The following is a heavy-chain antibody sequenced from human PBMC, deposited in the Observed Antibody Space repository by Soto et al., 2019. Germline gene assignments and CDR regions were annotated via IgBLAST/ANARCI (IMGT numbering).Heavy chain of an antibody. CDR3: ARHQYYYDSSGYTLDY. J-gene: IGHJ4*02. Sequence: SETLSLTCTVSGGSISSSTYYWGWIRQPPGKGLEWIGSVYYSGSTYYNPSLKSRVTISVDTSNNQFSLRLNSVTAADTAVYYCARHQYYYDSSGYTLDYWGQGTLVTVSS. D-gene: IGHD3-22*01. V-gene: IGHV4-39*01. CDR1: GGSISSSTYY. CDR2: VYYSGST.